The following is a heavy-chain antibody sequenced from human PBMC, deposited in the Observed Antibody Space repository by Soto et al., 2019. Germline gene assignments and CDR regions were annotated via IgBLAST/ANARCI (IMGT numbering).Heavy chain of an antibody. Sequence: QVQLQQWGAGLLKPSETLSLTCAVYGGSFSGYYWSWIRQPPGKGLEWIGEINHSGSTNYNPSLTRRVTRSVDTSKNQFSLKISSVTAADTAVYYCARRGGYDILTGYSPYYFDYWGQGTLVTVSS. V-gene: IGHV4-34*01. D-gene: IGHD3-9*01. CDR2: INHSGST. J-gene: IGHJ4*02. CDR3: ARRGGYDILTGYSPYYFDY. CDR1: GGSFSGYY.